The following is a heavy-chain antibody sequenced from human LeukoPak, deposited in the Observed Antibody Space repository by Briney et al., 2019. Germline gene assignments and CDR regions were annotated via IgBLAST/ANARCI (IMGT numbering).Heavy chain of an antibody. J-gene: IGHJ4*02. CDR2: IYHTGST. D-gene: IGHD3-3*01. V-gene: IGHV4-38-2*02. CDR1: GYSMSSGYY. CDR3: ARDSLGIPVFGGY. Sequence: PSETLSLTCSVSGYSMSSGYYWAWIRQPPGKGLEWIGSIYHTGSTYYNPSLKSRVTISVDTSKNQFSLKLSSVTAADTAVYYCARDSLGIPVFGGYWGQGTLVTVSS.